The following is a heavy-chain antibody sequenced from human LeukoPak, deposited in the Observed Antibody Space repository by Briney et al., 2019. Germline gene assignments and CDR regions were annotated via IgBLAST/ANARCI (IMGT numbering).Heavy chain of an antibody. V-gene: IGHV4-34*01. CDR3: ARWFDYYGSGSYQNWFDP. J-gene: IGHJ5*02. Sequence: SETLSLTCAVYGGSFSGYYWSWIRQPPGKGLEWIGEINHSGSPNYNPSLKSRVTISVDTSKNQFSLKLSSVTAADTAVYYCARWFDYYGSGSYQNWFDPWGQGTLVTVSS. CDR2: INHSGSP. D-gene: IGHD3-10*01. CDR1: GGSFSGYY.